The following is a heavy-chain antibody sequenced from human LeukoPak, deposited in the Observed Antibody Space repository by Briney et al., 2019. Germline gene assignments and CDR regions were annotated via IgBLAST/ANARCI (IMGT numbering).Heavy chain of an antibody. V-gene: IGHV1-18*01. CDR1: GYTFTSYG. CDR2: ISAYNGNT. D-gene: IGHD1-26*01. CDR3: ASKFRWELKEGFDY. Sequence: ASVKVSCKASGYTFTSYGISWVRQAPGQGLEWMGWISAYNGNTNYAQKLQGRVTMTTDTSTSTAYMELRSLRSEDTAVYYCASKFRWELKEGFDYWGQGTLVTVSS. J-gene: IGHJ4*02.